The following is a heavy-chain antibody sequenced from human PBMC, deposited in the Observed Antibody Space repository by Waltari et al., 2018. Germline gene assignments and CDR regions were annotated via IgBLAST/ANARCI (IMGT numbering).Heavy chain of an antibody. J-gene: IGHJ4*02. Sequence: QVQLQESGPGLVKPSETLSLTCTVSGGSISSYYLSWIRQPPGKGLEWIGYIYYSGSTNCNPSLRRRVTISVDTSQNQFSLKLSSVTAADTAVYYCARALYSSGWYVFDYWGQGTLVTVSS. CDR3: ARALYSSGWYVFDY. CDR2: IYYSGST. CDR1: GGSISSYY. D-gene: IGHD6-19*01. V-gene: IGHV4-59*01.